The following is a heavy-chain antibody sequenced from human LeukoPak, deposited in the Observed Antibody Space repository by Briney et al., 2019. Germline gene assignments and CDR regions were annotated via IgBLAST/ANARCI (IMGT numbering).Heavy chain of an antibody. CDR1: GFTFSSYS. CDR2: ISSSSSYI. CDR3: AKGGYSYGLRRYYFDY. V-gene: IGHV3-21*04. Sequence: GGSLRLSCAASGFTFSSYSMNWVRQAPGKGLEWVSSISSSSSYIYYADSVKGRFTISRDNAKNSLYLQMNSLRAEDTAVYYCAKGGYSYGLRRYYFDYWGQGTLVTVSS. D-gene: IGHD5-18*01. J-gene: IGHJ4*02.